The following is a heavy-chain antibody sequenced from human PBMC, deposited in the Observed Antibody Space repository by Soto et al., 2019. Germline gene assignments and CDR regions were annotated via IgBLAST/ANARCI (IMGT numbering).Heavy chain of an antibody. CDR1: SGSISSSNW. J-gene: IGHJ5*02. D-gene: IGHD3-3*01. V-gene: IGHV4-4*02. CDR3: ARLGITIFGEKKSWWFDP. CDR2: IYHSGST. Sequence: PSETLSLTCVVSSGSISSSNWWSWVRQPPGKGVEWIGEIYHSGSTNYNPSLKSRVTISVDTSKNQFSLKLSSVTAADTAVYYCARLGITIFGEKKSWWFDPWGQGTLVTVSS.